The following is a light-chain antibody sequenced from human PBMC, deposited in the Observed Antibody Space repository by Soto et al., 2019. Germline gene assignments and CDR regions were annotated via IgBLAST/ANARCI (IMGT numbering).Light chain of an antibody. CDR3: GAWDNSLTGGV. CDR1: SSNIGNNY. CDR2: ENY. J-gene: IGLJ2*01. Sequence: QSVLTQPPSVSAAPGQKVTISCSGSSSNIGNNYVSWYQQLPGAAPKLLIYENYERPSGIPDRFSGSKSGTSATLDITGLQTGDEDDYYCGAWDNSLTGGVFGGGTKLTVL. V-gene: IGLV1-51*02.